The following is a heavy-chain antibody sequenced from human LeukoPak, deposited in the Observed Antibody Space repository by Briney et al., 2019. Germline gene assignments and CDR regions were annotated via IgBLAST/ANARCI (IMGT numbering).Heavy chain of an antibody. D-gene: IGHD2-21*02. CDR2: IYTSGST. CDR3: ARGVRYCGGDCSDAFDI. J-gene: IGHJ3*02. CDR1: GGSISSYY. V-gene: IGHV4-4*07. Sequence: PSETLPLTCTVSGGSISSYYWSWIRQPAGKGLEWIGRIYTSGSTNYNPSLKSRVTMSVDTSKNQFSLKLSSVTAADTAVYYCARGVRYCGGDCSDAFDIWGQGTMVTVSS.